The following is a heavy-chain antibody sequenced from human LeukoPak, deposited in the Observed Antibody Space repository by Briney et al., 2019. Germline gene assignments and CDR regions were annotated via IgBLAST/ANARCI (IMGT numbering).Heavy chain of an antibody. D-gene: IGHD5-12*01. V-gene: IGHV3-23*01. J-gene: IGHJ4*02. Sequence: PGGSLRLSCAASGLTFSNYGLNWVRQAPGKGLEWVSGISGSGARRDYADSVKGRFTISRDNSKNTLYLQMNSLSAEDTAVYYCAKHSAQRSVDIVATMGVWGQGTLVTVSS. CDR3: AKHSAQRSVDIVATMGV. CDR1: GLTFSNYG. CDR2: ISGSGARR.